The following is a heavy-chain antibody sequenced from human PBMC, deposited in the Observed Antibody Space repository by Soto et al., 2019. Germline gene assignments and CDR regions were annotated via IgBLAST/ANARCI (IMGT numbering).Heavy chain of an antibody. CDR3: ARAPFRTLFSYWYFDL. V-gene: IGHV4-30-4*01. CDR2: IYYTGST. CDR1: GGSISSDDYY. Sequence: QVQLQESGPGLVKPSQTLSLTCTVSGGSISSDDYYWSWIRQPPGKGLEWIGYIYYTGSTYYNPSLKSRVTISIDTSKNPFSLKLNSVTAADTAVYSCARAPFRTLFSYWYFDLWGRGTLVTVSS. J-gene: IGHJ2*01. D-gene: IGHD2-21*01.